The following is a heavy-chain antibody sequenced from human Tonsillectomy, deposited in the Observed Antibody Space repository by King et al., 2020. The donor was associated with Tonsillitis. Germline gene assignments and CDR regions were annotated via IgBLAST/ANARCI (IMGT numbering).Heavy chain of an antibody. Sequence: VQLQQWGAGLLKPSETLSLTCAVYGGSFSGYYWSWIRQPPGKGLEWIGGINHRGSTNYNPSLTSRVTISVDSSKNQFSLKLSSMTAADTAVYFCARDRFCSETSCYVGLFAFWDQGALVTVSS. V-gene: IGHV4-34*01. CDR3: ARDRFCSETSCYVGLFAF. CDR2: INHRGST. J-gene: IGHJ4*02. D-gene: IGHD2-2*01. CDR1: GGSFSGYY.